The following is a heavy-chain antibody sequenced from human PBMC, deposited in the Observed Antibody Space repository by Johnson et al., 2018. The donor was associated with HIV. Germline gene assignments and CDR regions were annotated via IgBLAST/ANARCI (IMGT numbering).Heavy chain of an antibody. CDR2: IYTGGST. CDR3: ARDYQWLVQDDAFDI. V-gene: IGHV3-66*02. D-gene: IGHD6-19*01. Sequence: VQLVESGGGLVQPGGSLRLSCAASGFTVSSNYMSWVRQAPGKGLEWVSVIYTGGSTHYADSVKGRFTISRDNSKNTLYLQMNSLRAADTAVYYCARDYQWLVQDDAFDIWGQGTMVTVSS. CDR1: GFTVSSNY. J-gene: IGHJ3*02.